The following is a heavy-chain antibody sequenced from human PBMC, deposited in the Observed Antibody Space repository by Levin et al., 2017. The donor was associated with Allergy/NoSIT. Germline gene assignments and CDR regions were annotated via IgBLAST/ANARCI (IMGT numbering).Heavy chain of an antibody. D-gene: IGHD3-16*01. J-gene: IGHJ1*01. CDR1: GFTFSSYA. Sequence: GGSLRLSCAASGFTFSSYAMSWVRQAPGKGLEWVSAISGSGGSTYYADSVKGRFTISRDNSKNTLYLQMNSLRAEDTAVYYCAKAGGAVTPGTRRASYFQHWGQGTLVTVSS. CDR2: ISGSGGST. V-gene: IGHV3-23*01. CDR3: AKAGGAVTPGTRRASYFQH.